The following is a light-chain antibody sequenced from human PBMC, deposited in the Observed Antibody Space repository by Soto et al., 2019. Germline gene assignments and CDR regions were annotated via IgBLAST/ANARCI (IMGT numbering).Light chain of an antibody. CDR1: SSDIGAYNF. Sequence: QSALTQPRSVSGSPGQSVTISCTGTSSDIGAYNFVSWYQQHPGKAPKLMIYDVTARPSGVPDRFSGSKSGTTASLTISGLQDGDEADYYCPSYDSSLSGYVFGTGTKVTVL. J-gene: IGLJ1*01. CDR2: DVT. V-gene: IGLV2-11*01. CDR3: PSYDSSLSGYV.